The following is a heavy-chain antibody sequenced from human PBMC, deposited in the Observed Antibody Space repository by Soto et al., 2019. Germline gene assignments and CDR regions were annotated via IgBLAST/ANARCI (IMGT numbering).Heavy chain of an antibody. V-gene: IGHV4-39*01. Sequence: QLQLQESGPGLVKPSETLSLTCTVSGGSISSSSYYWGWIRQPPGKGLEWIGSIYYSGGTYYNPYIKSRVTISVDTSKNQFSLKLSSVTAADTAVYYCARHIREKGITIFGVAISRGMDVWGQGTTVTVSS. D-gene: IGHD3-3*01. J-gene: IGHJ6*02. CDR3: ARHIREKGITIFGVAISRGMDV. CDR1: GGSISSSSYY. CDR2: IYYSGGT.